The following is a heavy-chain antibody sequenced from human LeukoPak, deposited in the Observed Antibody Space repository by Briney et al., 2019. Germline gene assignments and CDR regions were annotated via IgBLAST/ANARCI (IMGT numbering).Heavy chain of an antibody. Sequence: QPGGSLRLSCAASGFTFSNYGMHWVRQAPGKGLEWVAVISYDGNYKYYADSVKGRFTISRDQSKNTLYLQMDSLRAEDTAVYYCAKVSGSGSYYGRYYWGQGTLVTVSS. CDR2: ISYDGNYK. V-gene: IGHV3-30*18. CDR1: GFTFSNYG. J-gene: IGHJ4*02. D-gene: IGHD1-26*01. CDR3: AKVSGSGSYYGRYY.